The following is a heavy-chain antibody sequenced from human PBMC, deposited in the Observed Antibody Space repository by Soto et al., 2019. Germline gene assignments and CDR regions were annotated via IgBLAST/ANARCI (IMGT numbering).Heavy chain of an antibody. CDR3: ARAGGFNWFDP. J-gene: IGHJ5*02. CDR2: IYYYGNT. V-gene: IGHV4-31*03. Sequence: SETLSLTCTVSGGSISSGGYYWSWIRQHPGKGLEWIGYIYYYGNTYYNPSLKSRVTISVDTSKNQFSLKLSSVTAADTALYYCARAGGFNWFDPWGQGTLVTVS. D-gene: IGHD3-10*01. CDR1: GGSISSGGYY.